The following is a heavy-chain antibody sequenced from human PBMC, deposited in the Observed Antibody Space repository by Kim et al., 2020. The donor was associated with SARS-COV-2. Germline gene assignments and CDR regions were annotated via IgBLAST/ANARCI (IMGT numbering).Heavy chain of an antibody. CDR1: GFTFSSYG. Sequence: GGSLRLSCAASGFTFSSYGMHWVRQAPGKGLEWVAVISYDGSNKYYADSVKGRFTISRDNSKNTLYLQMNSLRAEDTAVYYCARDRDMVRGPFDYWGQGTLVTVSS. CDR2: ISYDGSNK. V-gene: IGHV3-33*05. D-gene: IGHD3-10*01. J-gene: IGHJ4*02. CDR3: ARDRDMVRGPFDY.